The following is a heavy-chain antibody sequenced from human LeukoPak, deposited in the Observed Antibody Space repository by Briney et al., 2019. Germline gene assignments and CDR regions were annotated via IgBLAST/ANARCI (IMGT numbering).Heavy chain of an antibody. CDR3: ARDFSGSSSYNWFDP. D-gene: IGHD1-26*01. V-gene: IGHV1-46*01. J-gene: IGHJ5*02. CDR2: INLSGGST. CDR1: GYTFTSYY. Sequence: ASVKVSCKASGYTFTSYYMHWVRQAPGQGLEWMGIINLSGGSTSYAQKFQGRVTMTRDTSTSAVYMELSSLRSEDTAVYYCARDFSGSSSYNWFDPWGQGTLVTVSS.